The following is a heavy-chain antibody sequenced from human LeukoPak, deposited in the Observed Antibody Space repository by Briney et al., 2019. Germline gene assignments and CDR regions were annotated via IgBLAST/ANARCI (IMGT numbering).Heavy chain of an antibody. J-gene: IGHJ4*02. CDR2: IWYDGSKK. CDR3: ARLSGSYFDY. CDR1: GFTFSSNG. Sequence: PGGSLRLSCAASGFTFSSNGMHWVRQAPGKGLEWVAVIWYDGSKKYYADSVKGRFAISRDNSQNTLYLQMNSLRVEDTAVYYCARLSGSYFDYWGQGTLVTVSS. V-gene: IGHV3-33*01. D-gene: IGHD1-26*01.